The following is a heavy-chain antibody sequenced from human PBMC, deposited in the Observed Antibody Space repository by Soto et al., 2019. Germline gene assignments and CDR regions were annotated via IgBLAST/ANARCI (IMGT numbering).Heavy chain of an antibody. J-gene: IGHJ6*02. CDR2: ISYDGSFV. D-gene: IGHD1-1*01. Sequence: PGGSLRLSCVVSGLTFSDYGFHWVRQAPGKGLDWVAAISYDGSFVYYADSVRGRFTISRDNSRNTLDLQMNTLRHEDTAVYYCAKERGRNRNFAMHVWGQGTSVTVYS. V-gene: IGHV3-30*18. CDR3: AKERGRNRNFAMHV. CDR1: GLTFSDYG.